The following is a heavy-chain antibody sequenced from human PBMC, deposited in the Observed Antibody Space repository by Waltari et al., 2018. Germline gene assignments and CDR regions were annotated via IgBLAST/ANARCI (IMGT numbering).Heavy chain of an antibody. CDR2: IDSSGST. CDR3: ARDPWFDS. V-gene: IGHV4-61*09. CDR1: GASVGSGNYF. J-gene: IGHJ5*01. Sequence: QVQLQESGPGLVKPSQTLSLTCTVSGASVGSGNYFWTWIRQPAGKGLEWIGHIDSSGSTTDNSSLKSRAIISLDTSKNQFSLTLNSVTAADTAVYFCARDPWFDSWGQGTLVIVSS.